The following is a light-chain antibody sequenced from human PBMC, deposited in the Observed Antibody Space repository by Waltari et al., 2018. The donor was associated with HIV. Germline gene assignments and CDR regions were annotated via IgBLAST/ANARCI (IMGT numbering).Light chain of an antibody. V-gene: IGLV2-23*01. CDR1: SSDVGSYNL. Sequence: QSALTQPASVSGSPGQSITISCTGTSSDVGSYNLVSWYQQHPGKAPKLMIYEGSKRPSGLSNRFSGSKSGNTASLTISGLQAEDEADYYCCSYAGSSFVVFGGGTKLTV. CDR2: EGS. J-gene: IGLJ2*01. CDR3: CSYAGSSFVV.